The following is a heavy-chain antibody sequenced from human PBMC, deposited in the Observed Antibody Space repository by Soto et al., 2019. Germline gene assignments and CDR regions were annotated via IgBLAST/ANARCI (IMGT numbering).Heavy chain of an antibody. CDR2: INSADSDI. Sequence: GESLKISCQGSGYSFTSNWIGWVRQMPGKGLEWMGIINSADSDIKYSPSFQGQVTISVDKSIGTAYLQWSSLKASDTAMYYCAPHQRHDTSRKIDFWGQGTLVTVSS. J-gene: IGHJ4*02. CDR3: APHQRHDTSRKIDF. V-gene: IGHV5-51*01. D-gene: IGHD3-22*01. CDR1: GYSFTSNW.